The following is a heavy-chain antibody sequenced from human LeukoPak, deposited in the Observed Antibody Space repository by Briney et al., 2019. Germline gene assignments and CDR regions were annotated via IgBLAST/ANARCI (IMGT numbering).Heavy chain of an antibody. CDR1: GGSIRSSNW. J-gene: IGHJ3*02. CDR2: IHHSGTT. Sequence: SGTLSLTCGVSGGSIRSSNWWSWVRQPPGKGLEGIGEIHHSGTTNYNPSLKSRVTISVDQSKNQFSLKLNSVTAADTAVYYCARAGPRDGFDIWGQGTMVTVSS. CDR3: ARAGPRDGFDI. V-gene: IGHV4-4*02.